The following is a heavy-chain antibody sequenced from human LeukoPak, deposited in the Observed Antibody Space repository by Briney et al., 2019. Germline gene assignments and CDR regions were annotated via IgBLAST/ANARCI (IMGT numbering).Heavy chain of an antibody. V-gene: IGHV3-23*01. D-gene: IGHD5-18*01. CDR2: IAGTGETT. CDR3: AKSGGYSYGPEKYFDS. Sequence: GGSLRLSCAASGFTFSSYWMSWVRQAPGKGLEWVSTIAGTGETTYYADSVKGRFTISRDNSKNTLYLQTNSLRAEDTAVYYCAKSGGYSYGPEKYFDSWGQGSLVTVSS. CDR1: GFTFSSYW. J-gene: IGHJ4*02.